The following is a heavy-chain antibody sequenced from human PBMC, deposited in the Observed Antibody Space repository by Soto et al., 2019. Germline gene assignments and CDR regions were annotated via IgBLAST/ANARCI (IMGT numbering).Heavy chain of an antibody. J-gene: IGHJ4*02. D-gene: IGHD3-3*01. CDR3: ARRSLGTYYDFWSGYSNRGSFDY. CDR1: GYTFTSYG. Sequence: ASVKVSCKASGYTFTSYGISWVRQAPGQGLEWMGWISAYNGNTNYAQKIQGRVTMTTDTSTSTAYMELRSLRSDDTAVYYCARRSLGTYYDFWSGYSNRGSFDYWGQGTLVTVSS. CDR2: ISAYNGNT. V-gene: IGHV1-18*01.